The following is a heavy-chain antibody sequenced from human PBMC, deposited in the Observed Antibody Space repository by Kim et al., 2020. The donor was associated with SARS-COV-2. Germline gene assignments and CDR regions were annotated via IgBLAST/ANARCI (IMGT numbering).Heavy chain of an antibody. V-gene: IGHV3-7*01. D-gene: IGHD3-9*01. CDR3: ARDPRYYDILTGLDY. Sequence: DSVKGRFTISRDNAKNSLYLQMNSLRAEDTAVYYCARDPRYYDILTGLDYWGQGTLVTVSS. J-gene: IGHJ4*02.